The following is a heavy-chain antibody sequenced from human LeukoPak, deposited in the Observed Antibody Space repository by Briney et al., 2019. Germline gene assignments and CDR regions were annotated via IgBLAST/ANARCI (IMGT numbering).Heavy chain of an antibody. D-gene: IGHD6-13*01. J-gene: IGHJ4*02. Sequence: GGSLRLSCAASGFTFSSYSMNLVRQAPGKGLEWVSSISSSSSYIYYADSVKGRFTISRDNAKNSLYLQMNSLRAEDTAVYYCARVAAAGREKYYFDYWGQGTLVTVSS. CDR3: ARVAAAGREKYYFDY. V-gene: IGHV3-21*01. CDR2: ISSSSSYI. CDR1: GFTFSSYS.